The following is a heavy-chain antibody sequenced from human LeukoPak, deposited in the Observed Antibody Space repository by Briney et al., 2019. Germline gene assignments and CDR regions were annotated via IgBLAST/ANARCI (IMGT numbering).Heavy chain of an antibody. J-gene: IGHJ3*02. V-gene: IGHV5-51*01. D-gene: IGHD3-22*01. CDR1: GYSFTSYW. Sequence: GESLKISCKGSGYSFTSYWIGGVRQMPGKGLEWMGIIYPGDSDTRYSPSFQGQVTISADKSISTAYLQWSSLKASDTAMYYCPRRPYYYDSSGYLPPNAFDIWGQGTMVTVSS. CDR3: PRRPYYYDSSGYLPPNAFDI. CDR2: IYPGDSDT.